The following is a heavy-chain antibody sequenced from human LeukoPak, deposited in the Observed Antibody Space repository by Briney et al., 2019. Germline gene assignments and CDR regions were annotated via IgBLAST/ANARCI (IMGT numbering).Heavy chain of an antibody. CDR3: ARDDGRYFDRLGHDAFDI. V-gene: IGHV1-46*01. CDR2: INPSGGST. J-gene: IGHJ3*02. Sequence: ASVKVSCKASGYTFTSYYMHWVRQAPGQGLEWMGIINPSGGSTSYAQKFQGRVTMTRDTSTSTAYMELSSLRSEDTAVYYCARDDGRYFDRLGHDAFDIWGQGTLVTVSS. CDR1: GYTFTSYY. D-gene: IGHD3-9*01.